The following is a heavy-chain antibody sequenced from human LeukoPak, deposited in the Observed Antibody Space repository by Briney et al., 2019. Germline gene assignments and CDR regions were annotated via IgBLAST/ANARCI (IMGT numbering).Heavy chain of an antibody. Sequence: SVKVSCKASGYSFTNNYIHWVRQAPGQGLEWMGGIIPIFGTANYAQKFQGRVTITADESTSTAYMELSSLRSEDTAVYYCARTNLGYCSSTSCYGDYYYYYGMDVWGQGTTVTVSS. D-gene: IGHD2-2*01. CDR3: ARTNLGYCSSTSCYGDYYYYYGMDV. CDR1: GYSFTNNY. CDR2: IIPIFGTA. J-gene: IGHJ6*02. V-gene: IGHV1-69*13.